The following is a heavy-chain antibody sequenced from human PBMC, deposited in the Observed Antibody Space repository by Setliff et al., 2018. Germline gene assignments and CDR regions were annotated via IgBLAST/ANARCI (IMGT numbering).Heavy chain of an antibody. CDR3: ARLVETSTWGNWFDP. J-gene: IGHJ5*02. V-gene: IGHV4-61*09. D-gene: IGHD2-15*01. CDR1: GASITSGGFY. Sequence: PSETLSLTCSVSGASITSGGFYWTWIRQPAGKGLEWIGHISPSGSTTYNPSVKSRVTISLDTSKNHFSLKLDSVTAADTAVYYCARLVETSTWGNWFDPWGQGTLVTVSS. CDR2: ISPSGST.